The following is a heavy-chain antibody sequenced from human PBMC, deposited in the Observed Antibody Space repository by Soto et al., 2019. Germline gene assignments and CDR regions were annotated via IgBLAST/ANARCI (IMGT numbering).Heavy chain of an antibody. CDR3: ARVYAYCGGDCYSGDY. CDR2: IIPIFGTA. Sequence: QVQLVQSGAEVKKPGSSVKVSCKASGGPLSSYAISWVRQAPGQGLEWMGGIIPIFGTANYAQKFQGRVTITADESTSTAYMELSSLRSEDTAVYYCARVYAYCGGDCYSGDYWGQGTLVTVSS. D-gene: IGHD2-21*02. CDR1: GGPLSSYA. J-gene: IGHJ4*02. V-gene: IGHV1-69*12.